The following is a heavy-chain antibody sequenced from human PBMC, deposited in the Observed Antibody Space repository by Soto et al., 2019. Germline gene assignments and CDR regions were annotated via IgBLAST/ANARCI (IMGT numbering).Heavy chain of an antibody. J-gene: IGHJ4*02. V-gene: IGHV4-34*01. CDR1: GGSFSGYY. CDR2: INHSGST. Sequence: SETLSLTCAVYGGSFSGYYWSWIRQPPGKGLEWIGEINHSGSTNYNPSLKSRVTISVDTSKNQFSLKLSSVTAADTAVYYCARGLCPDYWGQGTLVTVSS. CDR3: ARGLCPDY.